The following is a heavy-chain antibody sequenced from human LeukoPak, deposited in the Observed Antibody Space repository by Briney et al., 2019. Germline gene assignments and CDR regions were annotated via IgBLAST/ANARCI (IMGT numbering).Heavy chain of an antibody. CDR2: VTISGGST. J-gene: IGHJ6*03. CDR3: AKFGFGESYFYHYMDV. D-gene: IGHD3-10*01. V-gene: IGHV3-23*01. CDR1: GFIFTNYA. Sequence: GGSLRLSRVASGFIFTNYAMTWVRQAPGKGLGWVSSVTISGGSTYYADPVKGHFTISRDNSKNTLYLQISSLRVEDTAVYYCAKFGFGESYFYHYMDVWGKGTTVTVSS.